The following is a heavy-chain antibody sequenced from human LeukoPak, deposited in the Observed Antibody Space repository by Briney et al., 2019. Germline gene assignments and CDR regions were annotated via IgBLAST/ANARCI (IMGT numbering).Heavy chain of an antibody. J-gene: IGHJ4*02. CDR3: ARVDGDGYKSSAFDY. D-gene: IGHD5-24*01. CDR1: GFTVSSNY. CDR2: IYSGGST. V-gene: IGHV3-66*01. Sequence: GGSLRLSCAASGFTVSSNYMSWVRHAPGKGLEWVSVIYSGGSTYYADSVKGRFTISRDNSKNTLYLQMNSLRAEDTAVYYCARVDGDGYKSSAFDYWGQGTLVAVSS.